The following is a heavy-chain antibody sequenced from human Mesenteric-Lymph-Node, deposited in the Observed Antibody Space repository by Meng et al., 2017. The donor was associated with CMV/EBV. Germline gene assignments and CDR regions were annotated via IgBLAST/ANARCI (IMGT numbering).Heavy chain of an antibody. Sequence: ESLKISCTVSGGSISSYYWSWIRQPPGKGLEWIGYIYYSGSTKYNPSLKSRVTMSVDTSKNQFSLKLSSVTAADTAVYYCARDLTGVDAFDIWGQGTMVTVSS. V-gene: IGHV4-59*01. J-gene: IGHJ3*02. D-gene: IGHD7-27*01. CDR3: ARDLTGVDAFDI. CDR1: GGSISSYY. CDR2: IYYSGST.